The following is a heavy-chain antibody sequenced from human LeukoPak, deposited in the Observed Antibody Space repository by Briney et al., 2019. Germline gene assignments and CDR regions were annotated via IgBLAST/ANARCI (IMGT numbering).Heavy chain of an antibody. J-gene: IGHJ4*02. CDR2: ISSSGSTT. CDR1: GFTFSDYY. D-gene: IGHD6-19*01. V-gene: IGHV3-11*01. CDR3: ARVPRSGGSIDY. Sequence: PGGSLRPSCAASGFTFSDYYMTWTRQAPGKGLEWVSYISSSGSTTHYADSVKGRFTISRDNAKNSLYVQMNNLRAEDTAVYYCARVPRSGGSIDYWGQGTLVTVSS.